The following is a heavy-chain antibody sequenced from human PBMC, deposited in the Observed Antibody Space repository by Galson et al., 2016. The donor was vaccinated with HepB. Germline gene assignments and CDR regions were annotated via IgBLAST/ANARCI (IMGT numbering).Heavy chain of an antibody. V-gene: IGHV3-53*01. J-gene: IGHJ3*02. D-gene: IGHD1-14*01. CDR2: LYTGGTT. Sequence: SLRLSCAASGFTVSSYSMNWVRQAPGKGLEWVSVLYTGGTTLYADSVKGRFTISRDNSKNEVYLQMNSLRVDDTAVYFCASDSRESNWPEAYNIGGQGTMVTVSS. CDR3: ASDSRESNWPEAYNI. CDR1: GFTVSSYS.